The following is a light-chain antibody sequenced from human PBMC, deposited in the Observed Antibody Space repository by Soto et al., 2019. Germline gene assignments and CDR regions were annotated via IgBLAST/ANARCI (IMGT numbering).Light chain of an antibody. CDR1: SSDVGGYIY. Sequence: QSVLTQPASVSGSPGQSITISCTGTSSDVGGYIYVSWYQQHPGKAPKLMIYEVSNRPSGVSNRFSGSKSGNTASLTISGLQAEGEADYYCSSYTSSSTYVFGTGTKVTVL. J-gene: IGLJ1*01. CDR2: EVS. CDR3: SSYTSSSTYV. V-gene: IGLV2-14*01.